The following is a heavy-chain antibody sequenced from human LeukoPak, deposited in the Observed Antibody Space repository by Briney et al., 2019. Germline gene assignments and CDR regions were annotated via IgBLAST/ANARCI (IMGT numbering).Heavy chain of an antibody. V-gene: IGHV3-30*18. Sequence: GGSLRLSCAASGFTFSSYGMHWVRQAPGKGLEWVAVISYDGSNKYYADSVKGRFTISRDNSKNTLYLQMNSLRAEDTAVYYCAKDDSSSWGRTGTGPDYWGQGTLVTVSS. J-gene: IGHJ4*02. CDR3: AKDDSSSWGRTGTGPDY. CDR2: ISYDGSNK. D-gene: IGHD6-13*01. CDR1: GFTFSSYG.